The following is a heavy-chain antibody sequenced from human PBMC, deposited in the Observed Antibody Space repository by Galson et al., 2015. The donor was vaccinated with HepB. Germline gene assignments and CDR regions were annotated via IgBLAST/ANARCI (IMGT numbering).Heavy chain of an antibody. CDR1: GFTFSRYS. J-gene: IGHJ6*03. CDR2: ISNRSSYI. V-gene: IGHV3-21*06. D-gene: IGHD6-13*01. Sequence: SLRLSCAASGFTFSRYSINWVRQAPGKGLEWVSSISNRSSYIHYADSVKGRFTISRDNARNSLHLQMNSLRAEDAAVYYCARVGIEAAAAALDYYYHYMDVWGKGTTVTVSS. CDR3: ARVGIEAAAAALDYYYHYMDV.